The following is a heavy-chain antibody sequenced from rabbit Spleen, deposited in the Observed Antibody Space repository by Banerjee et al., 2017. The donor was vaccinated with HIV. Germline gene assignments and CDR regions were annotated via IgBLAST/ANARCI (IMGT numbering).Heavy chain of an antibody. CDR2: INAVTGKA. Sequence: QEQLEESGGGLVKPEGSLTLTCKASGFSFSDTDVMCWVRQAPGKGLEWIACINAVTGKAVYANWAKGRFTFSKTSSTTVTLQVTSLTAADTATYFCARWAAGSGGWYTFNLWGQGTLVTVS. V-gene: IGHV1S45*01. J-gene: IGHJ4*01. CDR3: ARWAAGSGGWYTFNL. CDR1: GFSFSDTDV. D-gene: IGHD1-1*01.